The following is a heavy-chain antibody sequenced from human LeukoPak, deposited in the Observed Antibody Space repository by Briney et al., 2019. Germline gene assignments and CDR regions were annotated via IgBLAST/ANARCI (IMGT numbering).Heavy chain of an antibody. CDR2: IRYDGSNK. D-gene: IGHD2-21*01. V-gene: IGHV3-30*02. J-gene: IGHJ3*02. CDR1: GFTFSSYG. Sequence: PGGSLRLSCAASGFTFSSYGMHWVRQAPGKGLEWVAFIRYDGSNKYYADSVKGRFTISRDNSKNTLYLQMNSLRAEDTAVYYCAKGSVVFGGAPNDAFDIWGQGTMVTVSS. CDR3: AKGSVVFGGAPNDAFDI.